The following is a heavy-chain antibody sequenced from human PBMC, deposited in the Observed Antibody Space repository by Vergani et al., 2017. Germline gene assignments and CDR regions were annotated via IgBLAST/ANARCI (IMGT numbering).Heavy chain of an antibody. CDR3: ARVGLDWDEVS. CDR1: GGSVSSGEYY. J-gene: IGHJ5*02. Sequence: QVQLQESGPGLVKPSQTLSLICTVSGGSVSSGEYYWNWIRQPPGKGLEWIGYIYFNGNTYSNPSLKNRVTISSDTFKNHFSLKLISVTAADTAIYYCARVGLDWDEVSWGQGALVSVSP. V-gene: IGHV4-30-4*08. CDR2: IYFNGNT. D-gene: IGHD1-1*01.